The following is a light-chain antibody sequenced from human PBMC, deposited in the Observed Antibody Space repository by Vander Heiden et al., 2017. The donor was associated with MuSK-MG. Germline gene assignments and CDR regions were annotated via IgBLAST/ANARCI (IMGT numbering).Light chain of an antibody. CDR1: QSVSSSY. V-gene: IGKV3-20*01. CDR3: QQYGSSTPWT. Sequence: ELVWTLSQPTLSLSPGERDTVTCRGSQSVSSSYLAWYQQKPRQAPRLLIFDASSRATSMPDRFSGSGSGTDFTITISRLEQEDYAVYYCQQYGSSTPWTFGQRTKVEVK. J-gene: IGKJ1*01. CDR2: DAS.